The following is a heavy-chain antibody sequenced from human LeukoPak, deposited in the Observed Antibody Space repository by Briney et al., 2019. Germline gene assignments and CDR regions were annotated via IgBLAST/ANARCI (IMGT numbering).Heavy chain of an antibody. CDR1: GYTFTSYA. Sequence: PRASVKVSCKASGYTFTSYAMNWVRQAPGQGLEWTGIINPSGGSTSYAQKFQGRVTMTRDMSTSTVYMELSSLRSEDTAVYYCARDGVLMVYRYYFDYWGQGTLVTVSS. CDR3: ARDGVLMVYRYYFDY. CDR2: INPSGGST. V-gene: IGHV1-46*01. J-gene: IGHJ4*02. D-gene: IGHD2-8*01.